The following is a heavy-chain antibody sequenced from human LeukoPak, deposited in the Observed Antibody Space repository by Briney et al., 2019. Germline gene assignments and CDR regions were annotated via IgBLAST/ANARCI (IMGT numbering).Heavy chain of an antibody. V-gene: IGHV4-4*07. CDR3: ARGVVPAAMNAFDM. CDR1: GDSFSSYY. D-gene: IGHD2-2*01. CDR2: IYPSGSI. Sequence: PSETLSLTCTVSGDSFSSYYWSWIRQPAGKALEWIGRIYPSGSINYNPSLKSRLSMSIDTSKNQFFLNLSSVTAADTAVYYCARGVVPAAMNAFDMWGQGTMVTVSS. J-gene: IGHJ3*02.